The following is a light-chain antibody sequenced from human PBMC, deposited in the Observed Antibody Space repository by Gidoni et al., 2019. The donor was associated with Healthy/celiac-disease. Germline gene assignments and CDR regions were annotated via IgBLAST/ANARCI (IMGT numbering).Light chain of an antibody. CDR3: QQYYSYPPLT. J-gene: IGKJ4*01. V-gene: IGKV1-8*01. Sequence: AIRITQSPSSLSASTGDRVTITCRASQGISSYLAWDQQKPGKAPKLLIYAASTLQSGVPSRFSGSGSGTDFTLTISCLQSEDFATYYCQQYYSYPPLTFGGGTKVEIK. CDR1: QGISSY. CDR2: AAS.